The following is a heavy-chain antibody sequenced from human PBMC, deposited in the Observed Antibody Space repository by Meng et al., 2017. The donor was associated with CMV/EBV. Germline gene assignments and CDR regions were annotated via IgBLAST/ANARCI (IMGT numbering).Heavy chain of an antibody. Sequence: GGSLRLSCAASGFTFSSYAMSWVRQAPGKGLEWVSAISGSGGSTYYADSVKGRFTISRDNSKNTLYLQMNSLRVEDTAVYYCARSSHYDFWSGPLESPWGQGTLVTVSS. D-gene: IGHD3-3*01. CDR2: ISGSGGST. CDR3: ARSSHYDFWSGPLESP. V-gene: IGHV3-23*01. J-gene: IGHJ5*02. CDR1: GFTFSSYA.